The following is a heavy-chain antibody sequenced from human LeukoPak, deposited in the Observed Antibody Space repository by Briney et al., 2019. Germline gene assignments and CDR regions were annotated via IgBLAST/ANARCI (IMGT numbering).Heavy chain of an antibody. CDR2: IYYSGST. CDR3: ARDYYDSSGYSGPTFDI. D-gene: IGHD3-22*01. J-gene: IGHJ3*02. Sequence: SETLSLTCTVSGGSISSYYWSWIRQPPGKGLEWIGYIYYSGSTNYNPSLKSRVTISVDTSKNQFSLKLSSVTAADTAVYYCARDYYDSSGYSGPTFDIWGQGTMVTVSS. CDR1: GGSISSYY. V-gene: IGHV4-59*01.